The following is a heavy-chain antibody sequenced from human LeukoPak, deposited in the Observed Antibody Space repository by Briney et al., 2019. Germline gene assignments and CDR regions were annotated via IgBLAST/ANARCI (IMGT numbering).Heavy chain of an antibody. V-gene: IGHV3-33*06. J-gene: IGHJ4*02. CDR2: IWYDGSNK. CDR3: AKGTDY. Sequence: GGSLRLFCAASGFTFSSYGIHWVRQAPGKGLEWVAVIWYDGSNKYYADSVKGRFTISRDNSKNTLYLQMNSLRAEDTAVYYCAKGTDYWGQGTLVTVSS. CDR1: GFTFSSYG.